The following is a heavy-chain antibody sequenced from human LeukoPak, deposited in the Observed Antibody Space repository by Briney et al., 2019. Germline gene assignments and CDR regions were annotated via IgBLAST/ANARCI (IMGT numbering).Heavy chain of an antibody. Sequence: ASVKVSCKASGYTFTGYYMHWVRQAPGQGLEWMGWINPNSGGTNYAQKFQGRVTMTRDTSISTAYMELSRLRSDDTAVYYCARRRNYYDSSGYYGHAFGIWGQGTMVTVSS. CDR1: GYTFTGYY. D-gene: IGHD3-22*01. V-gene: IGHV1-2*02. CDR3: ARRRNYYDSSGYYGHAFGI. J-gene: IGHJ3*02. CDR2: INPNSGGT.